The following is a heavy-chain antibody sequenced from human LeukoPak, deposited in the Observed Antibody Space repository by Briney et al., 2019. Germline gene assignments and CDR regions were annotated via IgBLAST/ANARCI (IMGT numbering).Heavy chain of an antibody. CDR3: AKVKDRYYYGSGSYFDY. D-gene: IGHD3-10*01. J-gene: IGHJ4*02. Sequence: GGSLRLSCAASGFTFSSYAMSWVRQAPGKGLEWVSAISGSGGSTYYADSVKGRFTISRDNSKNTLYLQMNSLRAEDTAVYYCAKVKDRYYYGSGSYFDYWGQGTLVTVPS. CDR2: ISGSGGST. V-gene: IGHV3-23*01. CDR1: GFTFSSYA.